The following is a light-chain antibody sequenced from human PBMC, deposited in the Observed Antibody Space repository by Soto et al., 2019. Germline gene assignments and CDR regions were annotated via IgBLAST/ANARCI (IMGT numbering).Light chain of an antibody. CDR1: QNVYNN. V-gene: IGKV3-15*01. J-gene: IGKJ4*01. CDR2: DAS. Sequence: EIVLTQSAAAPSVSPGEGATLSCKASQNVYNNLARYQQRPGQPPRLLIYDASTRATGISARFSGSGYGTEFTLTISSLQSEDFAVYFCQQCRNWPLTFGGGTKVDIK. CDR3: QQCRNWPLT.